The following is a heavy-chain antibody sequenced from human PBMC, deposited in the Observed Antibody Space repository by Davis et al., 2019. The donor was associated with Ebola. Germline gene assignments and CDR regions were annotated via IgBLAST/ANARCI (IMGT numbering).Heavy chain of an antibody. J-gene: IGHJ4*02. D-gene: IGHD6-6*01. Sequence: AASVKVSCKASGYTFTSYYMHWVRQAPGQGLEWMGGIIPIFGTANYAQKFQGRVTITADKSTSTAYMELSSLRSEDTAVYYCARDLLSIAARPATLGYWGQGTLVTVSS. CDR3: ARDLLSIAARPATLGY. CDR2: IIPIFGTA. CDR1: GYTFTSYY. V-gene: IGHV1-69*06.